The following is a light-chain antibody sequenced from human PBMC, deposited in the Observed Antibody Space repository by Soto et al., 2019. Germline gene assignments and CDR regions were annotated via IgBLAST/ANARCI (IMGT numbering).Light chain of an antibody. CDR1: QSISSY. CDR3: QHRSNWPLT. J-gene: IGKJ4*01. Sequence: EIVLTQSPATLSLSPGERATLSCRASQSISSYLGWYQQKPGQAPRLLIYDASNRATGIPARFSGSGSVTDFTLTISSLEPEDFAVYYCQHRSNWPLTFGGGTKVEIK. CDR2: DAS. V-gene: IGKV3-11*01.